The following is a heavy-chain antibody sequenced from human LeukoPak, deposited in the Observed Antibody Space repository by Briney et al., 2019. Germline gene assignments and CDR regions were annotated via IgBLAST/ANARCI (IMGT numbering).Heavy chain of an antibody. CDR1: GFTFSGFW. J-gene: IGHJ3*01. D-gene: IGHD6-6*01. CDR2: INSDGSEG. CDR3: ARSSYSSSSSV. Sequence: GGSLRLSCAVSGFTFSGFWMSWSRQAPGKGLEWVASINSDGSEGYYADVVEGRFTISRDNAKNSLYLQINSLRAEDTAVYYCARSSYSSSSSVWGQGTMVTVSS. V-gene: IGHV3-7*03.